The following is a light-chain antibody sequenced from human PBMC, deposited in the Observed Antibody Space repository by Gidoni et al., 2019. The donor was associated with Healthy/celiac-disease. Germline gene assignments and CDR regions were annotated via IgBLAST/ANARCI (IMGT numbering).Light chain of an antibody. Sequence: QSALTPPSSVSGSLGQPITISCTGTSSDVVSYNLVSWYQQHPGKAPKLMIYEVSKRPSGVSNRFSGSKSGNTASLTISGLQAEDEADYYCCSYAGSSTLVFGGGTKLTVL. CDR1: SSDVVSYNL. CDR3: CSYAGSSTLV. CDR2: EVS. V-gene: IGLV2-23*02. J-gene: IGLJ2*01.